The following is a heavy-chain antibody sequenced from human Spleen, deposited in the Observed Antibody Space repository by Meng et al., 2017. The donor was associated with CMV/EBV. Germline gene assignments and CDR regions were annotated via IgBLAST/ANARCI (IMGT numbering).Heavy chain of an antibody. CDR3: ARDHNWGPDY. V-gene: IGHV1-2*02. CDR1: GYTFTGHF. Sequence: VSCRTSGYTFTGHFFHWIRQAPGQGLEWMGWIMPASGNTHYAQAFQGRVTLTTDTSISTGYMELSGLTSDDTAVYYCARDHNWGPDYWGQGTLVTVSS. J-gene: IGHJ4*02. CDR2: IMPASGNT. D-gene: IGHD1-1*01.